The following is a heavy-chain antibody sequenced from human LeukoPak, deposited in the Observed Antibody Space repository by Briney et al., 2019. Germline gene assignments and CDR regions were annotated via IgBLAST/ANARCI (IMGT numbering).Heavy chain of an antibody. CDR3: ATAPYSGSHFDY. D-gene: IGHD1-26*01. CDR1: GGSISSYY. V-gene: IGHV4-59*01. Sequence: SETLSLTCTVSGGSISSYYWSWIRQPPGKGLEWIGYIYYSGSTNYNPSLKSRVTISVDTSKNQFSLKLSSVTAADTAVYYCATAPYSGSHFDYWGQGTLVTVSS. CDR2: IYYSGST. J-gene: IGHJ4*02.